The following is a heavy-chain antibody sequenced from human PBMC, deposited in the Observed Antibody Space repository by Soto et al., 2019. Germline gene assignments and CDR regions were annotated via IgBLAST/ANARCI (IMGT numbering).Heavy chain of an antibody. Sequence: QVQLVQSGAEVKKPGSSVKVSCKASGGTFSSYTISWVRQAPGQGLEWMGRIIPILGIANYAQKFQGRVTITADKSTSTAYMELSSLRAEDTAVYYCARDHDCSSTSCFLMAAFDIWGQGTMVTVSS. CDR1: GGTFSSYT. CDR2: IIPILGIA. J-gene: IGHJ3*02. V-gene: IGHV1-69*08. CDR3: ARDHDCSSTSCFLMAAFDI. D-gene: IGHD2-2*01.